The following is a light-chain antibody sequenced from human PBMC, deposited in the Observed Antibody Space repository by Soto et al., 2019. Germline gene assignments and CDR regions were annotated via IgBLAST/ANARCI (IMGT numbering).Light chain of an antibody. CDR3: QQYNSYSYT. CDR1: QSISSG. V-gene: IGKV1-5*03. Sequence: DIQMTQSTSTLSASVGDRVTITCRASQSISSGLAWYQQKPGKAPKLLIYKASSVESGVLSRFSGSGSGTEFTLTISSLQPDDFATYYCQQYNSYSYTFGQGTKLEIK. J-gene: IGKJ2*01. CDR2: KAS.